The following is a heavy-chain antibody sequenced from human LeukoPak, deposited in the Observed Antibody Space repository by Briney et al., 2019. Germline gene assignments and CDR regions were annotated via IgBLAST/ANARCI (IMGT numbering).Heavy chain of an antibody. J-gene: IGHJ4*02. CDR2: IYYSGST. V-gene: IGHV4-59*01. Sequence: PSETLSLTCTVSGGSISSYYWSWIRQPPGKGLEWIGYIYYSGSTNYNPSLKSRVTISVDTSKNQFSLKLSSVTAADTAVYYCVRDSPSGSYFAYWGQGTLVTVSS. CDR3: VRDSPSGSYFAY. D-gene: IGHD1-26*01. CDR1: GGSISSYY.